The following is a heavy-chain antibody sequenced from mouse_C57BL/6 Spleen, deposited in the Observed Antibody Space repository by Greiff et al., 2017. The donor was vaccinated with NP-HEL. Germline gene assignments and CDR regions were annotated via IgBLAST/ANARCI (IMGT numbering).Heavy chain of an antibody. J-gene: IGHJ2*01. CDR3: ARDSWVFDY. V-gene: IGHV5-4*01. CDR1: GFTFCSYA. D-gene: IGHD1-1*01. CDR2: ISDGGSYT. Sequence: EVKVEESGGGLVKPGGSLKLSCAASGFTFCSYAMSWVRQTPEKRLEWVATISDGGSYTYYPDNVKGRFTISRDNAKNNLYLHMSHLKSEDTAMYYCARDSWVFDYWGQGTTLTVSS.